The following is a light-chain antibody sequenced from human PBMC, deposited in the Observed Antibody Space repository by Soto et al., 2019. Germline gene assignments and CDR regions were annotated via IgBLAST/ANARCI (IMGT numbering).Light chain of an antibody. CDR2: DVN. CDR1: SSDIGAYNR. J-gene: IGLJ1*01. V-gene: IGLV2-18*02. CDR3: SSFTSSNTYV. Sequence: QFVLTQPPSVSGSPGQSVAISCTGTSSDIGAYNRVSWYQQPPGTAPKLMIYDVNNRPSRVPDRFSGSKSGNTASLTISGLQADDEADYYCSSFTSSNTYVFGTGTKVTVL.